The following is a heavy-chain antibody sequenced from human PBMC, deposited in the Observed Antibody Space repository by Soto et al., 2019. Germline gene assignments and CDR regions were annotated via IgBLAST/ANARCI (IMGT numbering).Heavy chain of an antibody. CDR3: APRRLAWLQGNDAFDI. V-gene: IGHV2-5*02. D-gene: IGHD5-12*01. J-gene: IGHJ3*02. Sequence: QITLKESGPTLVKPTQTLTLTCTFSGFSLSTSGVAVGWIRQPPGKALEWLALMYWDDDKRYSPSLKSRLTITKDTSKNQVVLTMTNMDPVDTATYYCAPRRLAWLQGNDAFDIWGQGTMVTVSS. CDR2: MYWDDDK. CDR1: GFSLSTSGVA.